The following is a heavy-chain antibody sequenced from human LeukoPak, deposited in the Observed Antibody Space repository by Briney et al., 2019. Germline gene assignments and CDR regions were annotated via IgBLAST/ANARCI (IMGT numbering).Heavy chain of an antibody. CDR1: GGSISRFY. V-gene: IGHV4-59*12. J-gene: IGHJ4*02. D-gene: IGHD2-21*02. CDR2: IYYTGST. Sequence: PSETLSLTCTVSGGSISRFYWSWIRQPPGKGLEWIGYIYYTGSTNYNPSLKSRVTISVDTSKNQFSLKLRSVTAADTAVYYCARDRSDVNFDYWGQGTLVTVSS. CDR3: ARDRSDVNFDY.